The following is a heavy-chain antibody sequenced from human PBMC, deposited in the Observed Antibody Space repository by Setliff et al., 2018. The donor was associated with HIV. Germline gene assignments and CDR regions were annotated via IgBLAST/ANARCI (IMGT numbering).Heavy chain of an antibody. CDR1: GGSFSGYY. Sequence: NPSETLSLTCAVYGGSFSGYYWSWIRQPPGKGLEWIGEINHDRTTNYNPSLKSRVTISVDTSKNQFSLKLSSVTAADTAVYYCAVQVSKSYTFGGFDPWGQGTLVTVSS. CDR3: AVQVSKSYTFGGFDP. V-gene: IGHV4-34*01. J-gene: IGHJ5*02. D-gene: IGHD3-10*01. CDR2: INHDRTT.